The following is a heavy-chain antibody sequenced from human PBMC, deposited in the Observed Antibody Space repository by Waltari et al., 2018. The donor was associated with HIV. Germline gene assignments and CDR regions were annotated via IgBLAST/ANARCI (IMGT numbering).Heavy chain of an antibody. CDR1: GFTFSSYW. CDR2: INSDGSSG. J-gene: IGHJ6*02. Sequence: EVQLVESGGGLVQPGGSLRLSCAASGFTFSSYWMHWVRQAPGKGLVWVSRINSDGSSGTYADSVDGRFTISRDNAKNTLYLQMKSLKAEDTAVYYCARDFRVNSQEEDYYGMDVWDQGP. D-gene: IGHD4-4*01. V-gene: IGHV3-74*03. CDR3: ARDFRVNSQEEDYYGMDV.